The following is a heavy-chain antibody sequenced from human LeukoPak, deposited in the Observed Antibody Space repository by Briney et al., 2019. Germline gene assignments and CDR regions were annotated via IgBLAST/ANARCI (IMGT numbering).Heavy chain of an antibody. J-gene: IGHJ4*02. CDR2: IYYSGST. CDR3: AGQGDPTTIDY. CDR1: GGSISSYY. Sequence: SETLSLTCTVSGGSISSYYWSWIRQPPGKGLEWIGYIYYSGSTNYNPSLKSRVTISVDTSKNQFSLKPSSVTAADTAVYYCAGQGDPTTIDYWGQGTLVTVSS. D-gene: IGHD3-16*01. V-gene: IGHV4-59*01.